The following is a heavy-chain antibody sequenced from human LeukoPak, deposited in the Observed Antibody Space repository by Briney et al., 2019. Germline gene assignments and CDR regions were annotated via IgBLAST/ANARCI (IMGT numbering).Heavy chain of an antibody. V-gene: IGHV3-74*01. CDR2: INSDGSTT. J-gene: IGHJ4*02. CDR3: ARGYYSASRIDY. CDR1: GLTFSSFW. D-gene: IGHD2-8*01. Sequence: GGSLRLSYAASGLTFSSFWMHWVRRPPGKGLEWVSRINSDGSTTTYADSVKGRLTISRDNAKNTLYLQMNSLRAEDTALYYCARGYYSASRIDYWGQGALVTISS.